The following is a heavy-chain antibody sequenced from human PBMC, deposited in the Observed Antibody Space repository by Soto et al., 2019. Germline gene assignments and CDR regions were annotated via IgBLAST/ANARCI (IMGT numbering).Heavy chain of an antibody. CDR3: ARDRDGSGWKGSGMDV. CDR2: IFFTGST. D-gene: IGHD6-25*01. V-gene: IGHV4-30-4*01. J-gene: IGHJ6*02. CDR1: GGSTNSADYY. Sequence: SETLSLTCTVSGGSTNSADYYWSWIRQSPGKGLEWIGYIFFTGSTSYNPSLRSRLTLSLDTSKNQFSLTLASVTAADTAVYYCARDRDGSGWKGSGMDVWGQGTRVTVSS.